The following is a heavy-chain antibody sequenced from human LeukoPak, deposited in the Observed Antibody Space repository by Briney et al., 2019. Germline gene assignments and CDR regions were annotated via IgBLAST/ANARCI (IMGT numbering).Heavy chain of an antibody. J-gene: IGHJ6*02. CDR2: IYYSGST. Sequence: SETLSLTCTVSGGSISSYYWSWIRQPPGKGLEWIGYIYYSGSTNYNPSLKSRVTISVDTSKNQFSLKLSSVTAADTAVYYCATVGIAAAGSTPYYYGMDVWGQGTTVTVSS. V-gene: IGHV4-59*08. CDR3: ATVGIAAAGSTPYYYGMDV. CDR1: GGSISSYY. D-gene: IGHD6-13*01.